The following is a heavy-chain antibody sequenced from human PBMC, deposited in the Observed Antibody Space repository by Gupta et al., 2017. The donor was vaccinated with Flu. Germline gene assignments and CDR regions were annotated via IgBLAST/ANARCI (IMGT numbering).Heavy chain of an antibody. CDR3: AKDVSDVQLGIDY. Sequence: QVQLVASGGGVVQPGRSLRLSCAASGFTFRNSGMHWVRQGPGKGLEWLAIISNDGSVKFYADSVKGRFTISRDNSKNTLYLQMNSLKTEDTAVYYCAKDVSDVQLGIDYWGQGALVTVSS. V-gene: IGHV3-30*18. D-gene: IGHD6-6*01. CDR2: ISNDGSVK. CDR1: GFTFRNSG. J-gene: IGHJ4*02.